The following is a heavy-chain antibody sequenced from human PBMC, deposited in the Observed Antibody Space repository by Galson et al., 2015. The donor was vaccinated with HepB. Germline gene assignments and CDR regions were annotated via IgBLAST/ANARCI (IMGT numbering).Heavy chain of an antibody. D-gene: IGHD2/OR15-2a*01. Sequence: SETLSLTCSVSGDSIAPYYWTWIRQPAWKGLECIGRIHHSGNTLYNPSLRGRVTMSVDTSKSQFSLNLGAVTAADTAVYYCARGDSTTFSYYLDVWGKGTTVTVSS. CDR1: GDSIAPYY. CDR3: ARGDSTTFSYYLDV. V-gene: IGHV4-4*07. CDR2: IHHSGNT. J-gene: IGHJ6*03.